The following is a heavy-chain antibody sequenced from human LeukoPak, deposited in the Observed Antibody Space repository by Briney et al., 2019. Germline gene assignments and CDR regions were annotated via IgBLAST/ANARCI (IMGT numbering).Heavy chain of an antibody. Sequence: AASVKVSCKASGYTFTSYDINWVRQATGQGLEWMGWMNPNSGNTGYAQKFQGRVTMTRNTSISTAYMELSSLRSEDTAVYYCARVYYYDSSAPNWFDPWGQGTPVTVSS. CDR1: GYTFTSYD. V-gene: IGHV1-8*01. D-gene: IGHD3-22*01. CDR3: ARVYYYDSSAPNWFDP. J-gene: IGHJ5*02. CDR2: MNPNSGNT.